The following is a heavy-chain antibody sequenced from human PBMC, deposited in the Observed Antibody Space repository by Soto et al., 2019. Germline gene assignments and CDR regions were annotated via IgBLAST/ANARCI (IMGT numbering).Heavy chain of an antibody. CDR2: IYYSGST. Sequence: SETLSLTCTVSGGSISSSSYYWGWIRQPPGKGLEWIGSIYYSGSTYYNPSLKSRVTVSVDTSKNQFSLKLSSVTTADTAVYYCASMVDTAMVTGPYYFDYWGQGTLVTVSS. CDR1: GGSISSSSYY. V-gene: IGHV4-39*01. D-gene: IGHD5-18*01. J-gene: IGHJ4*02. CDR3: ASMVDTAMVTGPYYFDY.